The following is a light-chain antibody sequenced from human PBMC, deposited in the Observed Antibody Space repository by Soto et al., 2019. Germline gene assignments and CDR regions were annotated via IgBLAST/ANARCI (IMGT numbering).Light chain of an antibody. CDR3: QQRDNWPQT. J-gene: IGKJ1*01. CDR1: QSVRSD. Sequence: EIVLTQSPATRSLSPGERATLSCRASQSVRSDLAWYQQKPGQAPRLLIYDASRRATGIPARFSGSGSGTDFTLTISSLEPEDFAAYYCQQRDNWPQTFGQGTKVDIK. V-gene: IGKV3-11*01. CDR2: DAS.